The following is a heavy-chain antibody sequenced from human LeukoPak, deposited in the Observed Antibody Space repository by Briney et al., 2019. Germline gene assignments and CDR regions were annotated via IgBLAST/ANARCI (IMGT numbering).Heavy chain of an antibody. CDR3: AQEANWNYDDYFDY. V-gene: IGHV3-23*01. Sequence: PGGSLRLSCVASGFTFSNYAMSWVRQVPGKGLEWVSAISGTGGSTSYADSVKGRFTISKDNSKNTLSLQMNSLRVEDTAIYYCAQEANWNYDDYFDYWGQGTLVTVSS. CDR2: ISGTGGST. D-gene: IGHD1-7*01. CDR1: GFTFSNYA. J-gene: IGHJ4*02.